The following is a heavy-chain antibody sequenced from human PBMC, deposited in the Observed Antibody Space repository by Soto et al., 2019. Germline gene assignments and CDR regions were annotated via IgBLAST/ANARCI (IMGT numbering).Heavy chain of an antibody. V-gene: IGHV3-30*18. D-gene: IGHD3-22*01. Sequence: GGSLRLSCAASGFPFSTYGMHWVRQAPGKGLEWVSVVSRDGTSKQYADSVKGRFTISRDNSKNTLYLQMNSLRAEDTAVYYCVKDFYDMPHWFDPWGQGTLVTVSS. CDR3: VKDFYDMPHWFDP. CDR2: VSRDGTSK. J-gene: IGHJ5*02. CDR1: GFPFSTYG.